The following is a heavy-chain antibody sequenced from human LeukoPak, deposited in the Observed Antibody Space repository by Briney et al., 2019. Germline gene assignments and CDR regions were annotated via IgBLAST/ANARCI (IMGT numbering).Heavy chain of an antibody. J-gene: IGHJ5*02. D-gene: IGHD3-22*01. CDR1: GGTFSSYA. CDR3: ASYYYDSSGYQDWFDP. Sequence: SVKVSCKAPGGTFSSYAISWVRQAPGQGLEWMGGIIPIFGTANYAQKFQGRVTITTDESTSTAYMELCSLRSEDTAVYYCASYYYDSSGYQDWFDPWGQGTLVTVSS. V-gene: IGHV1-69*05. CDR2: IIPIFGTA.